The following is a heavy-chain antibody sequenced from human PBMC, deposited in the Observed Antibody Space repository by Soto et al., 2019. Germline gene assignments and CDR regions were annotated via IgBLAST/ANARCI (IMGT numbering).Heavy chain of an antibody. CDR3: GGGYRYGDVLDY. V-gene: IGHV4-59*08. J-gene: IGHJ4*02. CDR1: GGSISSYY. D-gene: IGHD5-18*01. Sequence: PSETLSLTCTVSGGSISSYYWIWIRQPPGKGLEWIGYISYSGSTNYNPSLKSRVTISVDTSKNQFSLKLSSVTAADTAVYFCGGGYRYGDVLDYWGQGTLVTGSS. CDR2: ISYSGST.